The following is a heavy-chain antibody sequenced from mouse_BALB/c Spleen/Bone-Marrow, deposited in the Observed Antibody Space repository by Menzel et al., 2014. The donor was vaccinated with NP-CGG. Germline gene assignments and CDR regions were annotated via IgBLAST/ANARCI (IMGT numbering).Heavy chain of an antibody. V-gene: IGHV1S81*02. J-gene: IGHJ3*01. CDR2: INPSNGGT. Sequence: VKLMESGAALVKPGASVKLSCKASGYTFTSYYMYWVKQRPGQGLEWIGEINPSNGGTNFNGKFKSKATLTVDKSSSTAYMQLSSLTFEDSAIYYCTRPYYGYVGYAYWGQGTQVTVSA. CDR1: GYTFTSYY. D-gene: IGHD1-2*01. CDR3: TRPYYGYVGYAY.